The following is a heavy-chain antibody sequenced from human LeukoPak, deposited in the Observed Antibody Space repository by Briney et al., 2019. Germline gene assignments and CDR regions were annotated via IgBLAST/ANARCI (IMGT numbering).Heavy chain of an antibody. D-gene: IGHD5-18*01. Sequence: RASVKVSCKASGYTFTGYYMHWVRQAPGRGLEWMGWINPNRGGTNYAQKFQGRVTMTRDTSISTAYMELSRLRSDDTAVFYCAKGVRGGAGVYSYGFYFDYWGQGTPLIVSS. CDR2: INPNRGGT. CDR3: AKGVRGGAGVYSYGFYFDY. J-gene: IGHJ4*02. V-gene: IGHV1-2*02. CDR1: GYTFTGYY.